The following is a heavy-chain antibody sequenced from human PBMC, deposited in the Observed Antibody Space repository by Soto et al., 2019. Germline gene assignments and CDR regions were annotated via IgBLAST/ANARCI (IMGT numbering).Heavy chain of an antibody. V-gene: IGHV3-74*01. CDR2: INSDGSST. D-gene: IGHD3-10*01. J-gene: IGHJ5*02. Sequence: GGSLRLSCAASGFTFSSYWMHWVRQAPGKGLVWVSRINSDGSSTSYADSVKGRFTISRDNSKNTLYLQMNSLRAEDTAVYYCAKDWYYYGSGSHTPLDHWGQGTLVTVSS. CDR1: GFTFSSYW. CDR3: AKDWYYYGSGSHTPLDH.